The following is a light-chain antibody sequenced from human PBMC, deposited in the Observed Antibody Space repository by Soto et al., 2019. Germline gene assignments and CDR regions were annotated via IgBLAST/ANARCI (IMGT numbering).Light chain of an antibody. Sequence: DIVMTQSPDSLAVSLGERATINCKSSQSVLYSSNSENYLAWYQQKPGQPPKLLINWASTRESGVPDRFGGSGSGTDFTLTISSLQAEDVAVYYCQQYYSTPYTFGQGTKLEIQ. V-gene: IGKV4-1*01. CDR1: QSVLYSSNSENY. CDR3: QQYYSTPYT. J-gene: IGKJ2*01. CDR2: WAS.